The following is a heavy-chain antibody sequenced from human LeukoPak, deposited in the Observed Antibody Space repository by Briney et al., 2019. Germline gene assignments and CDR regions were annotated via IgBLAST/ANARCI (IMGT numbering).Heavy chain of an antibody. V-gene: IGHV1-24*01. CDR3: ATDLYSYGLPKDY. Sequence: ASVKVSCKVSGYTLSELSIHWVRQAPGKGLEWMGGFDPEDGETIYAQKFQGRVTMTEDTSTDTAYMELSSLRSEDTAVYYCATDLYSYGLPKDYWGQGTLVTVSS. J-gene: IGHJ4*02. CDR2: FDPEDGET. D-gene: IGHD5-18*01. CDR1: GYTLSELS.